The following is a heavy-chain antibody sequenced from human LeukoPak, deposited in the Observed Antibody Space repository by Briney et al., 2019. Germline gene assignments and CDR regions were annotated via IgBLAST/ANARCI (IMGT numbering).Heavy chain of an antibody. CDR2: IYHSGST. V-gene: IGHV4-30-2*01. CDR1: GGSISSGGYS. CDR3: ARQQYYYDNSGSWFYYYGMDV. Sequence: SETLSLTCAVSGGSISSGGYSWSWIRQPPGKGLEWIGYIYHSGSTYYNPSLKSRVIISVDRSKNQFSLRMTSVTAADTALYYCARQQYYYDNSGSWFYYYGMDVWGPGTTVTVSS. J-gene: IGHJ6*02. D-gene: IGHD3-22*01.